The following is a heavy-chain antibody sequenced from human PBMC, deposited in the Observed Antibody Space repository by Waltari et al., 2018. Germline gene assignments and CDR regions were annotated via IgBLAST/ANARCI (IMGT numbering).Heavy chain of an antibody. CDR2: MNPNSANT. Sequence: QVQLVQSGAEVKKPGASVKVSCKTSGYTFTSYDITQVRQAAGQGLEWMGWMNPNSANTGYAQKFQGRVTMTRNTSKSTAYMELSSLRSEDTAVYYCVRSDSSGYYPDYWGQGTLVTVSS. V-gene: IGHV1-8*01. J-gene: IGHJ4*02. D-gene: IGHD3-22*01. CDR1: GYTFTSYD. CDR3: VRSDSSGYYPDY.